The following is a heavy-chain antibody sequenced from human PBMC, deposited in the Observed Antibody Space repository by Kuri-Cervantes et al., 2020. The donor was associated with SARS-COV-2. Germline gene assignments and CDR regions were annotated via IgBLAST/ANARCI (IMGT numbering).Heavy chain of an antibody. CDR2: IYYSGST. V-gene: IGHV4-61*05. D-gene: IGHD3-16*01. J-gene: IGHJ5*02. CDR1: GVAIDSNSYY. CDR3: ARGEAGRGWFDP. Sequence: SETLSLTCIVSGVAIDSNSYYWVWIRQAPGKGLEWIGYIYYSGSTNYNPSLKSRVAISVDTSKNQFSLKLSSVTAADTAVYYCARGEAGRGWFDPWGQGTLVTVSS.